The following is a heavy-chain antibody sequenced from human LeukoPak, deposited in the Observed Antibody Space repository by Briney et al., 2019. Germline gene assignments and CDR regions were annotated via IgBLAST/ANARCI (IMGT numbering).Heavy chain of an antibody. CDR2: MNPDSGDT. D-gene: IGHD3-3*01. V-gene: IGHV1-8*01. J-gene: IGHJ4*02. CDR1: GYTFTTYD. CDR3: ARGQRSTLFGVAVED. Sequence: ASVKVSCKASGYTFTTYDINWVRQATGQGLEWMGWMNPDSGDTGYAQKFQGRVTMTRNTSISTAYLELSSLTSDDTAVYYCARGQRSTLFGVAVEDWGQGSLVTVSS.